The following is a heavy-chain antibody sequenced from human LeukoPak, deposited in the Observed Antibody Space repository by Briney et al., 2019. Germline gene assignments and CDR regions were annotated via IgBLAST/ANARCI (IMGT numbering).Heavy chain of an antibody. J-gene: IGHJ3*02. CDR3: AILGIAEDAFHI. V-gene: IGHV5-10-1*01. CDR2: IDPSDSYP. CDR1: GSSFTTYW. D-gene: IGHD6-13*01. Sequence: GESLKISCKASGSSFTTYWIDWVRQLPGKGLEWMGTIDPSDSYPNYSPSFQGHVTISPDKSISTAYLQWSSLKASDTAMYYCAILGIAEDAFHIWGQGTMVTVSS.